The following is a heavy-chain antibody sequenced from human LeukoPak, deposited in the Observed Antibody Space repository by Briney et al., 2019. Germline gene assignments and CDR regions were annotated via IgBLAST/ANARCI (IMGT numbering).Heavy chain of an antibody. Sequence: GGSLRLSCAASGFTFSGFSMSWVHQSPTKGLEWVANIKQDGSERYYVDSVKGRFTISRDNAKNSLSLQMNNLRVEDTAVYYCARAGSHWHYVYWGQGTVVPVSS. J-gene: IGHJ4*02. D-gene: IGHD3-10*01. CDR2: IKQDGSER. CDR1: GFTFSGFS. CDR3: ARAGSHWHYVY. V-gene: IGHV3-7*01.